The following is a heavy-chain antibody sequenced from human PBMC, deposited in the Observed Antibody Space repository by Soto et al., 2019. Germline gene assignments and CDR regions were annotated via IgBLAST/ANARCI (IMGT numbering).Heavy chain of an antibody. V-gene: IGHV3-15*07. D-gene: IGHD6-6*01. CDR1: GFTFSNAW. J-gene: IGHJ6*02. Sequence: GGSLRLSCAASGFTFSNAWMTWVLQSPGKGLEWVGRIKSKTDGGTTDYAAPVKGRFTISRDDSKNTLYLQMNSLKTEDTAVYYCAKDIIAARDYYYYYGMDVWGQGTTVTVSS. CDR3: AKDIIAARDYYYYYGMDV. CDR2: IKSKTDGGTT.